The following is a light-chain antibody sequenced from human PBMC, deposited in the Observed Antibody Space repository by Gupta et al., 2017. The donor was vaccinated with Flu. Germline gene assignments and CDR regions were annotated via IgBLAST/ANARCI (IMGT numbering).Light chain of an antibody. V-gene: IGKV2-30*01. CDR1: DGLGDSERNNY. CDR3: MQGERWHWA. J-gene: IGKJ1*01. CDR2: QGA. Sequence: VTLGKAASSASRSSDGLGDSERNNYWMGWQQRKGQETRSLIYQGAHKECGGPERCSGSGSGTXVTPKIXSVEAEDVGVYYCMQGERWHWAFGXGTKVEIK.